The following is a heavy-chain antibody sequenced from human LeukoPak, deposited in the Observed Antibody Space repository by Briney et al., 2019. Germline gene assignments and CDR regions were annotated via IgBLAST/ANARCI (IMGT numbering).Heavy chain of an antibody. Sequence: GGSLRLSCAASGFTFSSYDMHWVRQATGKGLEWVSAIGTAGDTYYPGSVKGRFTISRDNSKNTMYLQMSSLRAEDTALYYCARAGTTVVTPGAYWGQGTLVTVSS. D-gene: IGHD4-23*01. J-gene: IGHJ4*02. V-gene: IGHV3-13*04. CDR2: IGTAGDT. CDR3: ARAGTTVVTPGAY. CDR1: GFTFSSYD.